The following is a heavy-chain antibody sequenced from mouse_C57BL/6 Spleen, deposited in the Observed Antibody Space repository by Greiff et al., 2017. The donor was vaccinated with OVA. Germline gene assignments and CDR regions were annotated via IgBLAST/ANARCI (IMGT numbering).Heavy chain of an antibody. CDR2: IRSKSNNYAT. V-gene: IGHV10-1*01. CDR3: VREPHGYDRCFDY. J-gene: IGHJ2*01. CDR1: GFSFNTYA. Sequence: EVQLVEFGGGLVQPKGSLKLSCAASGFSFNTYAMNWVRQAPGKGLEWVARIRSKSNNYATYYADSVKDRFTISRDDSESMLYLQMNNLKTEDTAMYYCVREPHGYDRCFDYWGQGTTLTVSS. D-gene: IGHD2-2*01.